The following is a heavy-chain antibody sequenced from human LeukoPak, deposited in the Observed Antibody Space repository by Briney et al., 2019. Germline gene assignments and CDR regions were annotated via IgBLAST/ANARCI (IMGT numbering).Heavy chain of an antibody. CDR3: ASVFEYSRSDDAFDI. V-gene: IGHV1-46*01. CDR2: INPSGGST. CDR1: GYTFTSYY. D-gene: IGHD6-6*01. Sequence: ASVKVSCKASGYTFTSYYMHWVRQAPGQGLEWMGIINPSGGSTSYAQKFQGRVTMTRDTSTSTAYMELSSLRSEDTAVYYCASVFEYSRSDDAFDIWGQGTMVTVSS. J-gene: IGHJ3*02.